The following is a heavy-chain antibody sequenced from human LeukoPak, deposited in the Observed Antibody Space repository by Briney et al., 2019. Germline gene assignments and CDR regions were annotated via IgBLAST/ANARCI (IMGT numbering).Heavy chain of an antibody. J-gene: IGHJ6*02. CDR1: GYSFTSYW. CDR2: IYPGDSDT. V-gene: IGHV5-51*01. CDR3: ARLNVAYSNYRYYSYGMDV. Sequence: GESLKISCKGSGYSFTSYWIGWVRQMPGKGLEWMGIIYPGDSDTRYSPSFQGQVTISADKSISAAYLQWSSLKASDTAMYYCARLNVAYSNYRYYSYGMDVWGQGTTVTVSS. D-gene: IGHD6-13*01.